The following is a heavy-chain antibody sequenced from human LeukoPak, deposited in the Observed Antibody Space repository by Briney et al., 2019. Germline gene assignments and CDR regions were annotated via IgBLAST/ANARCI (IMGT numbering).Heavy chain of an antibody. CDR2: IWYDGSNK. Sequence: PGGSLRLSCAASGFTFSSYAMHWVRQAPGQGLEWVAVIWYDGSNKCYADSVKGRFTISRDNSKNTLYLQMNSLRAEDTAVYYCAGNYGPYYFDYWGQGTLVTVSS. CDR3: AGNYGPYYFDY. CDR1: GFTFSSYA. J-gene: IGHJ4*02. D-gene: IGHD3-10*01. V-gene: IGHV3-33*08.